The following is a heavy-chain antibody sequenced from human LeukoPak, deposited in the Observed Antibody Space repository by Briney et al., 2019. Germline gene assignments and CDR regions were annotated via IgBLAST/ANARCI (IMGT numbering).Heavy chain of an antibody. V-gene: IGHV3-30*18. Sequence: GGSLRLSCAASGFTFSSYGMHWVRQAPGKGLEWVAVISYDGSNKYYADSVKGRFTISRDNSKNTLYLQMNSLRAEDTAVYYCAKETRGPLDYWGQGTPVTVSS. CDR2: ISYDGSNK. CDR3: AKETRGPLDY. D-gene: IGHD3/OR15-3a*01. J-gene: IGHJ4*02. CDR1: GFTFSSYG.